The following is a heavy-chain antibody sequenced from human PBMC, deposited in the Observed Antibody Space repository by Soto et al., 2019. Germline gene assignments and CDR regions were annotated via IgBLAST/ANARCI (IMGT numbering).Heavy chain of an antibody. D-gene: IGHD3-10*01. CDR2: ISYDGSNK. CDR3: AKDGASYYYYGMDV. CDR1: GFTFSSYG. Sequence: QVQLVESGGGVVQPGRSLRLSCAASGFTFSSYGMHWVRQAPGKGLEWVAVISYDGSNKYYADSVKGRFTISRDNSKNTLYLQMNSLRDEDTAVYYCAKDGASYYYYGMDVWGQGTTVTVSS. V-gene: IGHV3-30*18. J-gene: IGHJ6*02.